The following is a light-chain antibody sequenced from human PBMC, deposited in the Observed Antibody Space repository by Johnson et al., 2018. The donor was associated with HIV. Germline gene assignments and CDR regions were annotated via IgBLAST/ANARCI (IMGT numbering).Light chain of an antibody. J-gene: IGLJ1*01. CDR2: ENN. CDR3: GTWDSSWGV. CDR1: SSNIGNNY. V-gene: IGLV1-51*02. Sequence: QSVLTQPPSVSAAPGQKVTISCSGSSSNIGNNYVSWYQQLPGTAPKLLIYENNKRPSGIPDRFSGSKSGTSATLGITGLQTGDEADYYCGTWDSSWGVFGTGTQVTVL.